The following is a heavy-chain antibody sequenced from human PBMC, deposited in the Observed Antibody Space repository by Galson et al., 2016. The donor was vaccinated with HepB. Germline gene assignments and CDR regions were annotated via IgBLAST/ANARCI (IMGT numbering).Heavy chain of an antibody. CDR2: IWYDGSNK. V-gene: IGHV3-33*01. D-gene: IGHD3-22*01. Sequence: SLRLSCAASGFTFSSYGMHWVRQAPGKGLEWVAVIWYDGSNKYYADSVKGRFTISRDNSKNTLYLQMNSLRAEDTAVYYCARELAGITMIVGPHWGQGTLVTVSS. CDR3: ARELAGITMIVGPH. J-gene: IGHJ4*02. CDR1: GFTFSSYG.